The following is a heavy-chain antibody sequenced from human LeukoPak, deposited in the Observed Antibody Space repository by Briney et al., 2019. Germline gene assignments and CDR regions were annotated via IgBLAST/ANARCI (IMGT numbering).Heavy chain of an antibody. CDR3: ARLRSAVVNNWFDP. V-gene: IGHV4-38-2*01. J-gene: IGHJ5*02. CDR2: IYHNGNT. D-gene: IGHD3-22*01. CDR1: DYSISSDYY. Sequence: SETLSLTCVVSDYSISSDYYWGWIRQPPGKGLEWIGSIYHNGNTYYHPSLKSRATISVDTSKNQFSLKLSSVTAADTAVYYCARLRSAVVNNWFDPWSRGTLVTVSS.